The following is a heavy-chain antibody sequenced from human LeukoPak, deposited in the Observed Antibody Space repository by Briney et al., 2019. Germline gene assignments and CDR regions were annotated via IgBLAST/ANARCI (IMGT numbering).Heavy chain of an antibody. Sequence: GGSLRLSCAASGFTFSSYGMHWVRRAPGKGLEWVAVISYDGSNKYYADSVKGRFTISRDNSKNTLYLQMNSLRAEDTAVYYCAKDRGIAVWGQGTLVTVSS. J-gene: IGHJ4*02. D-gene: IGHD6-19*01. CDR2: ISYDGSNK. CDR3: AKDRGIAV. CDR1: GFTFSSYG. V-gene: IGHV3-30*18.